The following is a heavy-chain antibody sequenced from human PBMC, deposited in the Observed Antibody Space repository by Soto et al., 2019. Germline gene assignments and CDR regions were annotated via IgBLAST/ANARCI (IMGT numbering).Heavy chain of an antibody. CDR3: AKARSGWYLNY. Sequence: QVQLVESGGGVVQPGRSLRLSCAAAGFTFSSYGMHWVRQAPGKGLDWVAVISYDGSNKYYADSVKGRFTISRDNSKNTLYLQMNSLRAEDTAVYYCAKARSGWYLNYWGQGNLVTVSS. D-gene: IGHD6-19*01. CDR1: GFTFSSYG. J-gene: IGHJ4*02. CDR2: ISYDGSNK. V-gene: IGHV3-30*18.